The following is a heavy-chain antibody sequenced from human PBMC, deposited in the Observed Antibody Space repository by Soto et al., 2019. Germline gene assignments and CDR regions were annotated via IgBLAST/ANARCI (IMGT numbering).Heavy chain of an antibody. Sequence: ASVKVSCKASGGTFSSYTISWVRQAPGQGLEWMGRIIPILGIANYAQKFQGRVTITADKSTSTAYMELSSLRSEDTAVYYCAREGYFIAAVIDYWGQGTLVTVSS. CDR3: AREGYFIAAVIDY. CDR2: IIPILGIA. J-gene: IGHJ4*02. D-gene: IGHD6-6*01. V-gene: IGHV1-69*04. CDR1: GGTFSSYT.